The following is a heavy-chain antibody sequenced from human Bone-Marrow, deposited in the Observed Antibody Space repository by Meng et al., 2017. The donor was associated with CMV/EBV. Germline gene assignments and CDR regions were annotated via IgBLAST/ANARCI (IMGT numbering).Heavy chain of an antibody. J-gene: IGHJ4*02. CDR3: AKDRSIAAAVPDY. CDR1: GFTFSSYA. V-gene: IGHV3-30*02. D-gene: IGHD6-13*01. CDR2: IRYDGSNK. Sequence: GESLKISCAASGFTFSSYAMHWVRQAPGKGLDWVAFIRYDGSNKYYADSVKGRFTISRDNSKNTLYLQMNSLRAEDTAVYYCAKDRSIAAAVPDYWGQGTLVTVSS.